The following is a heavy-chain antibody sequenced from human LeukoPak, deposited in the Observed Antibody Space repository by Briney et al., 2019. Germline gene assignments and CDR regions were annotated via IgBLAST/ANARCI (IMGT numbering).Heavy chain of an antibody. V-gene: IGHV4-59*01. D-gene: IGHD6-6*01. J-gene: IGHJ2*01. CDR3: ARGSIAARRSYWYFDL. CDR2: IYYSGST. Sequence: SETLSLTCTVSGGSISSYYWSWIRQPPGKGLEWIGYIYYSGSTNYNPSLKSRVIISVDTSENQFSLKLSSVTAADTAVYYCARGSIAARRSYWYFDLWGRGTLVTVSS. CDR1: GGSISSYY.